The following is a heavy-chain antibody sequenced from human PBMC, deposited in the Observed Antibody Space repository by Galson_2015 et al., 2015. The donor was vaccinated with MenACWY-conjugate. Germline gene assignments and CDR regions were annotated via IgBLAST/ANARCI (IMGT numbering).Heavy chain of an antibody. CDR2: IKQDGSEK. CDR3: ARAWAAAGPSLDY. CDR1: GFTFSSYW. V-gene: IGHV3-7*03. Sequence: LRLSCAASGFTFSSYWVSWVRQAPGKGLEWVANIKQDGSEKYYVDSVKGRFTISRDNAKNSLYLQINSLRAEDTAVYYCARAWAAAGPSLDYWGQGTLVTVSS. J-gene: IGHJ4*02. D-gene: IGHD6-13*01.